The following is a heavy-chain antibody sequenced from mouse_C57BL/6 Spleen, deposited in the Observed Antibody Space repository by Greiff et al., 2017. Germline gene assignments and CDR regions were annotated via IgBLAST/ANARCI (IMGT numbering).Heavy chain of an antibody. J-gene: IGHJ3*01. CDR3: AREGDYSNFWFAY. CDR1: GYAFSSYW. D-gene: IGHD2-5*01. Sequence: VQLQQSGAELVKPGASVKISCKASGYAFSSYWMNWVKQRPGKGLEWIGQIYPGDGDTNYNGKFKGKATLTADKSSSTAYMQRSSLTSEDSAVYFCAREGDYSNFWFAYWGQGTLVTVSA. CDR2: IYPGDGDT. V-gene: IGHV1-80*01.